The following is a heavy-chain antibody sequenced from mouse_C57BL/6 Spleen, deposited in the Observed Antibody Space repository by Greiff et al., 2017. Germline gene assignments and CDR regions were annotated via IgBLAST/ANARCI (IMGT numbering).Heavy chain of an antibody. D-gene: IGHD2-1*01. CDR3: ARDGDYGNSAWFAY. Sequence: VQLQQPGAELVKPGASVKLSCKASGYTFTSYWMHWVKQRPGQGLEWIGMIHPNSGSTNYNEKFKSKATLTVDKSSSTASMQLSSLTSGDSAVYYCARDGDYGNSAWFAYWGQGTLVTVSA. V-gene: IGHV1-64*01. CDR1: GYTFTSYW. CDR2: IHPNSGST. J-gene: IGHJ3*01.